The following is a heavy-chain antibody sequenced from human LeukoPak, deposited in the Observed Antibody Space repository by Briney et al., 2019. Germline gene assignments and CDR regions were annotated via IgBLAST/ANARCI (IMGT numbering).Heavy chain of an antibody. Sequence: SETLSLTCAVYGGSFSGYYWSWIRQPPGKGLGWIGEINHSGSTNYNPSLKSRVTISVDTSKNQFSLKLSSVTAADTAVFYCARSTDGTTSSGWYVDYWGQGTLVTVSS. J-gene: IGHJ4*02. CDR1: GGSFSGYY. D-gene: IGHD6-19*01. CDR2: INHSGST. CDR3: ARSTDGTTSSGWYVDY. V-gene: IGHV4-34*01.